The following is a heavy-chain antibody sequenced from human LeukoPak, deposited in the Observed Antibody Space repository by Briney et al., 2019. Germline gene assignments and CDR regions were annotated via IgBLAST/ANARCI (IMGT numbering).Heavy chain of an antibody. J-gene: IGHJ6*02. CDR1: GGTFSSYA. Sequence: GASVKVSCKASGGTFSSYAISWVRQAPGEGLEWMGGIIPIFGTANYAQKFQGRVTITADESTSTAYMELSSLRSEDTAVYYCARDRYSGSYALYYYYGMDVWGQGTTVTVSS. CDR3: ARDRYSGSYALYYYYGMDV. V-gene: IGHV1-69*13. CDR2: IIPIFGTA. D-gene: IGHD1-26*01.